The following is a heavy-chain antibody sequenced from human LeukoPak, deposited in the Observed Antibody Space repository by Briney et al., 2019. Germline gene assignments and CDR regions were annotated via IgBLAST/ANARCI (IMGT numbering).Heavy chain of an antibody. D-gene: IGHD3-22*01. J-gene: IGHJ4*02. V-gene: IGHV1-69*13. Sequence: ASVKVSCKASGGTFSRYAISWVRQAPGQGLEWMGGIIPIFGTANYAQKFQGRVTVTADESTSTAYMELRSLRSEDTAVYYCGRDASIYDRSAVYYLWWGQGTLVTVSS. CDR2: IIPIFGTA. CDR3: GRDASIYDRSAVYYLW. CDR1: GGTFSRYA.